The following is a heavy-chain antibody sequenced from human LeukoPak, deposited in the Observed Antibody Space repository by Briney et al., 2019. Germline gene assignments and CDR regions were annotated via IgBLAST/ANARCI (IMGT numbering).Heavy chain of an antibody. CDR3: TTDPGRRITTVPY. Sequence: GGCLRLSCAASGFTFSSFGMHLVRQAPGKGLEWVAFIRYDGSTKHYADSVKGRFTFSRDNSKNTLYLQMNSLKTEDTAVYYCTTDPGRRITTVPYWGQGTLVTVSS. J-gene: IGHJ4*02. CDR1: GFTFSSFG. V-gene: IGHV3-30*02. D-gene: IGHD4-17*01. CDR2: IRYDGSTK.